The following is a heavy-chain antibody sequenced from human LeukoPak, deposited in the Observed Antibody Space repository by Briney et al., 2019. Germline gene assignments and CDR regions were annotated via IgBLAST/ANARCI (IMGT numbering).Heavy chain of an antibody. CDR2: ISAYNGNT. V-gene: IGHV1-18*01. Sequence: ASVKVSCKASGYTFTSYGISWVRQAPGQGLEWMGWISAYNGNTNYAQKLQGRVTMTTDTSTSTAYMELRSLRSDDTAVYYCARVDCSGGSCYPGNYFDYWGQGTLVTVSS. CDR3: ARVDCSGGSCYPGNYFDY. J-gene: IGHJ4*02. CDR1: GYTFTSYG. D-gene: IGHD2-15*01.